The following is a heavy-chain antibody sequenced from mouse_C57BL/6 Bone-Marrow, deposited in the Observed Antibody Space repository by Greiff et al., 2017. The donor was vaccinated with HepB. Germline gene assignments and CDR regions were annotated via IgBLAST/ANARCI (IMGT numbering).Heavy chain of an antibody. D-gene: IGHD1-1*01. CDR3: TRVPSGSSSSMDY. J-gene: IGHJ4*01. V-gene: IGHV5-9-1*02. CDR2: ISSGGDYI. CDR1: GFTFSSYA. Sequence: EVKLQESGEGLVKPGGSLKLSCAASGFTFSSYAMSWVRQTPEKRLEWVAYISSGGDYIYYADTVKGRFTISRDNGRNTLYLQMSSLKSEDTAMYYCTRVPSGSSSSMDYWGQGTSVTVSS.